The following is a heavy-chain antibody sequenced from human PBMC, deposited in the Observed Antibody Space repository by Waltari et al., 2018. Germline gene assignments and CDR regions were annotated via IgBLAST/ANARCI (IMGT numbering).Heavy chain of an antibody. J-gene: IGHJ4*02. V-gene: IGHV3-21*01. D-gene: IGHD5-18*01. CDR2: ISSSSSYI. Sequence: EVQLVESGGGLVKPGGSLRLSCAASGFTFSRYSMNWVRQAPGKGLEWVSSISSSSSYIYYADSVKGRFTISRDNAKNSLYLQMNSLRAEDTAVYYCARDWIHGYHFDYWGQGTLVTVSS. CDR1: GFTFSRYS. CDR3: ARDWIHGYHFDY.